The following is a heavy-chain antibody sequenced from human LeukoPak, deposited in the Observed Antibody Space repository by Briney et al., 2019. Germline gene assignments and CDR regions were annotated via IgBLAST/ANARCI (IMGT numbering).Heavy chain of an antibody. D-gene: IGHD6-19*01. V-gene: IGHV3-21*01. CDR1: GFTFSSYS. CDR3: ARAHSGGLFDY. J-gene: IGHJ4*02. Sequence: GGSLRLSCAASGFTFSSYSMNWVRQAPGKGLEWVSSISSSSYIYYADSVRGRFTISRDNAKNSLYLQMNSLRAEDTAVYYCARAHSGGLFDYWGQGTLVTVSS. CDR2: ISSSSYI.